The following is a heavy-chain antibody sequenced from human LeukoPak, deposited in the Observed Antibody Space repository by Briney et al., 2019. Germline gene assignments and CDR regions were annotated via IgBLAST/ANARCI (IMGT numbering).Heavy chain of an antibody. CDR3: AKLIAVAGLGVDY. CDR1: GFTFDDYA. J-gene: IGHJ4*02. D-gene: IGHD6-19*01. CDR2: ISGSGDST. V-gene: IGHV3-23*01. Sequence: GGSLRLSCAASGFTFDDYAMHWVRQAPGKGLEWVSGISGSGDSTYYADSVKGRFTISRDNSKNTVYLQMNSLRAEDTAVYYCAKLIAVAGLGVDYWGQGTLVTVSS.